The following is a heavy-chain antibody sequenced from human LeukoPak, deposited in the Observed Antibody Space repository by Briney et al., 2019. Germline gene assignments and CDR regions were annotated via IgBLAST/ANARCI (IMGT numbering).Heavy chain of an antibody. J-gene: IGHJ4*02. CDR3: AKRRYDSSGHFDS. Sequence: GGSLRLSCVASGFRFSDYYMNWIRQAPGKGLEWISYISYSGNTIYYGDSVKGRFTISRDNSKNSVYLQMNSLRAEDTAVYYCAKRRYDSSGHFDSWGQGTLVTVSS. V-gene: IGHV3-11*01. D-gene: IGHD3-22*01. CDR1: GFRFSDYY. CDR2: ISYSGNTI.